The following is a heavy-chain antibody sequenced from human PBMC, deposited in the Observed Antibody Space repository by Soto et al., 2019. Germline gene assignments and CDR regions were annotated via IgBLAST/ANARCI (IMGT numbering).Heavy chain of an antibody. CDR1: GFAFNNYG. D-gene: IGHD6-25*01. CDR3: AKSRSDNCSDKPWDH. CDR2: ISASGVAT. Sequence: PGGSLRLSCTASGFAFNNYGMHWVRQAPGKGLEWVSAISASGVATNYADSVKGRFTISRDNFKNTMYLQMDSLRDEDTAVYYCAKSRSDNCSDKPWDHWAQGTLVTVSS. J-gene: IGHJ4*02. V-gene: IGHV3-23*01.